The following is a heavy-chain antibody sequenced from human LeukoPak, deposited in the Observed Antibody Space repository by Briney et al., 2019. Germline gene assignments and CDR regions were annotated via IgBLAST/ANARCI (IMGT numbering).Heavy chain of an antibody. V-gene: IGHV3-23*01. D-gene: IGHD3-22*01. J-gene: IGHJ4*02. Sequence: GGSLRLSCAASGFTFSSYAMGWVRQAPGKGLEWVSAISGSGGSTYYADSVKGRFTISRDNSKNTLYLQMNSLRAEDTAVYYCASYYYDSSGYPSPLDYWGQGTLVTVSS. CDR2: ISGSGGST. CDR1: GFTFSSYA. CDR3: ASYYYDSSGYPSPLDY.